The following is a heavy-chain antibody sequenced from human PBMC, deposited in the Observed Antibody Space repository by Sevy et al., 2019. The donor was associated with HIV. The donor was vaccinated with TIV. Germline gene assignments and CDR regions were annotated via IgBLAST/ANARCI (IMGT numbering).Heavy chain of an antibody. Sequence: GGSLRLSCGASGFTFSYSAMHWVRQAPGKGLEWVAFIQIDGSSQYYADSVKGRFTIVRDNSKKTLYLEMNSLTTDDTAVYYCAKNTAAVGVGGFDYWGQGALVTVSS. D-gene: IGHD2-8*01. CDR3: AKNTAAVGVGGFDY. CDR1: GFTFSYSA. J-gene: IGHJ4*02. V-gene: IGHV3-30*02. CDR2: IQIDGSSQ.